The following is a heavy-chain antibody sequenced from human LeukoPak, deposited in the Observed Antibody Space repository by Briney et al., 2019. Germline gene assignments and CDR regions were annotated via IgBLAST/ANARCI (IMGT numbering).Heavy chain of an antibody. D-gene: IGHD2-21*01. CDR3: ARDRAYCGGDCYRGTQYYYYMDV. CDR2: ISSSSSYI. J-gene: IGHJ6*03. CDR1: GFTVSSNY. Sequence: GGSLRLSCAASGFTVSSNYMNWVRQAPGKGLEWVSSISSSSSYIYYADSVKGRFTISRDNAKNSLYLQMNSLRAEDTAVYYCARDRAYCGGDCYRGTQYYYYMDVWGKGTTVTVSS. V-gene: IGHV3-21*01.